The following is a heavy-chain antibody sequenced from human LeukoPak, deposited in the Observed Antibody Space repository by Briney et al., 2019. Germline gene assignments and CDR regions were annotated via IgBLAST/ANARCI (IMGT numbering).Heavy chain of an antibody. J-gene: IGHJ4*02. CDR1: GGSVSSGSYY. Sequence: SETLSLTCTVSGGSVSSGSYYWSWIRQPPGKGLGWIGYIYYSGSTNYNPSLKSRVTISVDTSKNQFSLKLSSVTAADTAVYYCARETVALFDFDYWGQGTLVTVSS. CDR2: IYYSGST. D-gene: IGHD6-19*01. CDR3: ARETVALFDFDY. V-gene: IGHV4-61*01.